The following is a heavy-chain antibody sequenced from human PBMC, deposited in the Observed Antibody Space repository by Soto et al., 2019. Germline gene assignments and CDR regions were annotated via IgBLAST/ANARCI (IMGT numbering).Heavy chain of an antibody. V-gene: IGHV3-23*01. Sequence: GGSLRLSCAASGFTFSSYWMSWVRQAPGKGLEWVSTIAGVDIFYADSVQGRFTISIDNSKNLLFLQMNSLTADDTATYYCAKDPFKGNGIYDGFDVWGQGTTVTVSS. CDR3: AKDPFKGNGIYDGFDV. CDR2: IAGVDI. CDR1: GFTFSSYW. J-gene: IGHJ3*01. D-gene: IGHD1-20*01.